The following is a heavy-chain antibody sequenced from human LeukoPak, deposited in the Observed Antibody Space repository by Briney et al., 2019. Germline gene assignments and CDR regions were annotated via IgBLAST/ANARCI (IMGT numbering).Heavy chain of an antibody. CDR2: FSYDGYT. CDR1: GGSISPYR. V-gene: IGHV4-59*01. J-gene: IGHJ4*02. CDR3: ARTTRGDSGYGD. Sequence: ETLSLTCTVSGGSISPYRWNWVRQPPGKGLEWIGYFSYDGYTGYNPSLRSRVTISVDTSKNQFSLKLSSVTAADTAVYYCARTTRGDSGYGDWGQGTLVTVSS. D-gene: IGHD5-12*01.